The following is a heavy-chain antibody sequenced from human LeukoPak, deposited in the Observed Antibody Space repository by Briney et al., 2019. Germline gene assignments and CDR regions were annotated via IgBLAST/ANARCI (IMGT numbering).Heavy chain of an antibody. Sequence: GGSLRLSCAASGFTFDDYAMHWVRQAPGKGLEWVSGISWNSGSIGYADSVKGRFTIPRDNAKNSLYLQMNSLRAEDTALYYCAKDLADILTGDDAFDIWGQGTMVTVSS. J-gene: IGHJ3*02. CDR2: ISWNSGSI. CDR3: AKDLADILTGDDAFDI. V-gene: IGHV3-9*01. CDR1: GFTFDDYA. D-gene: IGHD3-9*01.